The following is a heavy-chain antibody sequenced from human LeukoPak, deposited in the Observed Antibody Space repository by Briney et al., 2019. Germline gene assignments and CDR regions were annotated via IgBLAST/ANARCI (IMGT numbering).Heavy chain of an antibody. Sequence: PSETLSLTCAVSGDSISSGGYSWSWIRQPPGKGLEWIGYIYYSGSTYYNPSLKSRVTISVDTSKNQFSLKLSSVTAADTAVYYCARGGWNKFDYWGQGTLVTVSS. CDR2: IYYSGST. D-gene: IGHD3-22*01. CDR1: GDSISSGGYS. J-gene: IGHJ4*02. V-gene: IGHV4-30-4*07. CDR3: ARGGWNKFDY.